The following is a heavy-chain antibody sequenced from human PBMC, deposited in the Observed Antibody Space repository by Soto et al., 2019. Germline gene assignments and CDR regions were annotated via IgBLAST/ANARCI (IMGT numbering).Heavy chain of an antibody. CDR1: GGSISSYY. CDR3: ARGVGDNWFDP. J-gene: IGHJ5*02. V-gene: IGHV4-59*01. Sequence: SETLSLTCTVSGGSISSYYWSWIRQPPGKGLEWIGYIYYSGSTNNNPSLKSRVTISVDTSKNQFSLKLSSVTAADTAVYYCARGVGDNWFDPWGQGTLVTVSS. CDR2: IYYSGST.